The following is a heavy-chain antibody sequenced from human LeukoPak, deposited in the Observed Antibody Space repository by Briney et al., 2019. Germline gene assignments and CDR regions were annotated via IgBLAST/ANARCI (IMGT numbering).Heavy chain of an antibody. CDR2: INPSGGST. Sequence: ASVKVSCKASGYTFASYYMHWVRQAPGQGLEWMGIINPSGGSTSYAQKFQGRVTMTRDTSTSTVYMELSSLRSEDTAVYYCARDRDIVVVPAAFYYYYYGMGVWGQGTTVTVSS. D-gene: IGHD2-2*01. CDR1: GYTFASYY. V-gene: IGHV1-46*01. CDR3: ARDRDIVVVPAAFYYYYYGMGV. J-gene: IGHJ6*02.